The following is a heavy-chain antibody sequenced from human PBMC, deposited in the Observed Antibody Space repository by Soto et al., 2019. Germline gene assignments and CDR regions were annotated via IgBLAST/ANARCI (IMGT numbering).Heavy chain of an antibody. D-gene: IGHD2-8*02. CDR3: ARDKITGLFDY. Sequence: RQNQGTGLEWIGEINHSGSTNYNPSLKSRVTISVDTSKNQFSLKLTSVTAADTAVYYCARDKITGLFDYWGQRTLLSVSS. V-gene: IGHV4-34*01. J-gene: IGHJ4*02. CDR2: INHSGST.